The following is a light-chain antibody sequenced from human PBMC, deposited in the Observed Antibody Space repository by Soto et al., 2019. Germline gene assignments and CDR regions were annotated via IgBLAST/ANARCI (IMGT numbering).Light chain of an antibody. V-gene: IGKV3-20*01. Sequence: EIVLTQSPGTLSLSPGERATLSCRASQSVSSIYLAWYQQKPGQAPRLVIYAASSRATGIPDRFSGSGSGTDFTLTISRVEPEDCAVYYCQQYSRSPQKMYTFGQGTKLEIK. CDR1: QSVSSIY. CDR2: AAS. J-gene: IGKJ2*01. CDR3: QQYSRSPQKMYT.